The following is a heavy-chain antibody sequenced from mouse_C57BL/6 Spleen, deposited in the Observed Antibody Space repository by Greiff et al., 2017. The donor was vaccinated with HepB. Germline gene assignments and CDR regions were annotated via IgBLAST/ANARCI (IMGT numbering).Heavy chain of an antibody. CDR1: GFTFSDYG. Sequence: EVKVVESGGGLVKPGGSLKLSCAASGFTFSDYGMHWVRQAPEQGLEWVAYISSGSSTIYYADTVKGRFTISRDNAKNTLFLQMTSLRSEDTAMYYCAKDYGSSYAWFAYWGQGTLVTVSA. CDR2: ISSGSSTI. CDR3: AKDYGSSYAWFAY. V-gene: IGHV5-17*01. D-gene: IGHD1-1*01. J-gene: IGHJ3*01.